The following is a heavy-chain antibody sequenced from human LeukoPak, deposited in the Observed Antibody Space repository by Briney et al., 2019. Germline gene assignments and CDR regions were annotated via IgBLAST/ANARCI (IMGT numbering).Heavy chain of an antibody. V-gene: IGHV1-69*13. J-gene: IGHJ4*02. CDR3: ARDDSSGGFDY. Sequence: GASVKVPCKAPGGTFSSYAIIWVRQAPGQGLEWMGGIIPIFGTANYAQKFQGRVTITADESTSTAYMELSSLRSEDTAVYYCARDDSSGGFDYWGQGTLVTVSS. D-gene: IGHD3-22*01. CDR1: GGTFSSYA. CDR2: IIPIFGTA.